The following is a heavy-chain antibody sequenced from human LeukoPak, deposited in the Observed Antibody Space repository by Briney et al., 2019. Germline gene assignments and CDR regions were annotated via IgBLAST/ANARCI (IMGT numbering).Heavy chain of an antibody. CDR2: ISGSGGST. CDR3: AKEWGAGTDAFDI. J-gene: IGHJ3*02. CDR1: GGTFSSYT. V-gene: IGHV3-23*01. Sequence: ASVKVSCKASGGTFSSYTMSWVRQAPGKGLEWVSAISGSGGSTYYADSVKGRFTISRDNSKNTLYLQMNSLRAEDTAVYYCAKEWGAGTDAFDIWGQGTMVTVSS. D-gene: IGHD6-13*01.